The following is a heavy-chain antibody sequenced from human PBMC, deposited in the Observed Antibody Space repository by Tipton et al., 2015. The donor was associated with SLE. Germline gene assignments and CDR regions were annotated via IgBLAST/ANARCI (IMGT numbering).Heavy chain of an antibody. CDR2: IRYDGSNK. CDR3: AKDEIAAGGAFDI. CDR1: GFTFSSYG. D-gene: IGHD6-13*01. J-gene: IGHJ3*02. V-gene: IGHV3-30*02. Sequence: GSLRLSCAASGFTFSSYGMHWVRQAPGKGLEWVAFIRYDGSNKYYADSVKGRFTISRDNSKNTLYLQMNSLRAEDTAVYYCAKDEIAAGGAFDIWGQGTMVTVSS.